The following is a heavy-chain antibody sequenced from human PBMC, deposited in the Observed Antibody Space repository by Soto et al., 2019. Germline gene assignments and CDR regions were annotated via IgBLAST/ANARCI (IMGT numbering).Heavy chain of an antibody. CDR3: ARGGETYCGGDCYYEYFQH. V-gene: IGHV3-48*02. D-gene: IGHD2-21*02. CDR2: ISSSSSTI. J-gene: IGHJ1*01. CDR1: GFTFSSYS. Sequence: HPGGSLRLSCAASGFTFSSYSMNWVRQAPGKGLEWVSYISSSSSTIYYADSVKGRFTISRDNAKNSPYLQMNSLRDEDTAVYYCARGGETYCGGDCYYEYFQHWGQGTLVTSPQ.